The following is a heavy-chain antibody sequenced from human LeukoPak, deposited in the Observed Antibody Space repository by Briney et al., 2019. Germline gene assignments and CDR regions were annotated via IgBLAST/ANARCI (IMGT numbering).Heavy chain of an antibody. CDR1: GFTFRSYA. CDR2: ISNSGDTT. CDR3: AIGWELHRFGY. D-gene: IGHD1-26*01. Sequence: GGSLRLSCAASGFTFRSYAMNWVRQAPGKGLEWVSGISNSGDTTYYADSVKGRFTISRDNSKNTLYLQMDSPRAEDTAVYYCAIGWELHRFGYWGQGTLVTVSS. V-gene: IGHV3-23*01. J-gene: IGHJ4*02.